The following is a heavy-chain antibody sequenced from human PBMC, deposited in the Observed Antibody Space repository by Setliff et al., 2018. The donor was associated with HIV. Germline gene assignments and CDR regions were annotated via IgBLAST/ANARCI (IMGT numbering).Heavy chain of an antibody. D-gene: IGHD2-15*01. CDR1: GGSISSGSYY. J-gene: IGHJ4*02. Sequence: SETLSLTCTVSGGSISSGSYYWSWIRQPAGKGLEWIGHIYTSGSTNYNPSLKSRVTISVDTSKNQFSLKLSSVTAADTAVYYCARKKTVVILNYFDYWGLGTLVTVSS. CDR3: ARKKTVVILNYFDY. V-gene: IGHV4-61*09. CDR2: IYTSGST.